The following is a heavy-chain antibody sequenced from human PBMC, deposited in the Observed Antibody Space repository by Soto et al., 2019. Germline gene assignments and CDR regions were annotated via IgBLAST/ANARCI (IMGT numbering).Heavy chain of an antibody. CDR2: INPKSGGT. CDR3: ARGDSTDCSNGVGSILYNRGMDV. V-gene: IGHV1-2*04. D-gene: IGHD2-8*01. Sequence: SVKVSCKASGYSFTDYHIHWVRQAPGQGLEWLARINPKSGGTSTAQKFQGSVTMTTDTSISTTSTKLTRLTSDHTAFYYSARGDSTDCSNGVGSILYNRGMDVWGRGTTVTV. J-gene: IGHJ6*02. CDR1: GYSFTDYH.